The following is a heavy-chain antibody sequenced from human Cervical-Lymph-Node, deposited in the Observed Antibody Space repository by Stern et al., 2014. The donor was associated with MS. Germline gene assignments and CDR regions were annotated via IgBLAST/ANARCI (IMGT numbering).Heavy chain of an antibody. J-gene: IGHJ4*02. V-gene: IGHV3-33*01. D-gene: IGHD6-19*01. CDR3: ARVPSGWQTGFDY. CDR2: IWFDGSNK. Sequence: VQLVESGGGVVQPERSLRLSCAASGFDFRIYGMQWVRQTPGKGLEWGAVIWFDGSNKNYADSVKGRFTISRDNSKNTLYLQMNSLRAADTAVYYCARVPSGWQTGFDYWGQGTLVTVSS. CDR1: GFDFRIYG.